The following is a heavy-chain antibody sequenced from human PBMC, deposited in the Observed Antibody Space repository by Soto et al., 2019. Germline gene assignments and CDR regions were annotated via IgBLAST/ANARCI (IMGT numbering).Heavy chain of an antibody. D-gene: IGHD3-10*01. CDR3: AKDITMVRGVNWFGP. Sequence: GGSLRLSCAASGFTFSSYAMSWVRQAPGKGLEWVSAISGSGGSTYYADSVKGRFTISRDNSKNTLYLQMNSLRAEDTAVYYCAKDITMVRGVNWFGPWGQGTLVTVSS. V-gene: IGHV3-23*01. J-gene: IGHJ5*02. CDR2: ISGSGGST. CDR1: GFTFSSYA.